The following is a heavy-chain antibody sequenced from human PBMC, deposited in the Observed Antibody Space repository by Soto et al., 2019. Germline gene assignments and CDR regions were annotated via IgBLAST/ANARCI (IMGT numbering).Heavy chain of an antibody. J-gene: IGHJ4*02. CDR2: IGAYNGNT. V-gene: IGHV1-18*01. CDR1: GYTFTNYG. Sequence: QVQLVQSAAEVKKPGASVKVSCKASGYTFTNYGISWVRQAPGQGLEWVGWIGAYNGNTDYAQKFQGRVTMTADTSTSTAYMELRSLRSDDTALYFCVRVGHSYSYRGSDYFDYWGQGTLVTVSS. D-gene: IGHD3-16*02. CDR3: VRVGHSYSYRGSDYFDY.